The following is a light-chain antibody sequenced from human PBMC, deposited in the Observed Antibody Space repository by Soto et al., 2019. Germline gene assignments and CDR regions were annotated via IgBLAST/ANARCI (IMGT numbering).Light chain of an antibody. CDR3: QQYNNWPPVT. Sequence: EIVLTQSPGTLSLSPGQRATLSCRASQSVSRSYLAWYQHKRGQAPRLLMFGTGSRATGIPDRFSGTGSGTDFTLIINRLEPEDFAVYYCQQYNNWPPVTFGPGT. V-gene: IGKV3-20*01. CDR1: QSVSRSY. CDR2: GTG. J-gene: IGKJ3*01.